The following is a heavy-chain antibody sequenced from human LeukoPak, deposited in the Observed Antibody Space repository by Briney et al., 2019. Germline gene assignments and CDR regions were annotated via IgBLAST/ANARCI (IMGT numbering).Heavy chain of an antibody. D-gene: IGHD7-27*01. V-gene: IGHV4-38-2*01. J-gene: IGHJ3*02. Sequence: SETLSLTCAVSGYSISSGCYWGWIRQPPGRGLEWIGSIYHSGSTFYNPSLKSRITISVDTSKNQFSLKLSSVTAADTAVYYCARRGWGYAFDIWGQGTMVTVSS. CDR3: ARRGWGYAFDI. CDR2: IYHSGST. CDR1: GYSISSGCY.